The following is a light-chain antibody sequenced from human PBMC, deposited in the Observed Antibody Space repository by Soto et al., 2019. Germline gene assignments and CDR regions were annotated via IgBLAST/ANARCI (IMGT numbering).Light chain of an antibody. CDR2: DVT. V-gene: IGLV2-11*01. CDR1: SSDVGGYNY. Sequence: QSVLTQSRSVSGSPGQSVTISCTGTSSDVGGYNYVSWYQQHPGKVPKLMIYDVTKRPSGVPDRFSGSKSDNTASLTISGLQAEDEADYYCCSYADSYTLVFGGGTKLTVL. J-gene: IGLJ3*02. CDR3: CSYADSYTLV.